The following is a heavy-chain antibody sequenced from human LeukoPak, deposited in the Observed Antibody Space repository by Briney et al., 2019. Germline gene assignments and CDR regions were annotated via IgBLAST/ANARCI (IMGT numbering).Heavy chain of an antibody. V-gene: IGHV3-11*01. D-gene: IGHD3-3*01. CDR2: INSYSNTI. CDR1: GFTFSDYY. Sequence: GGSLRLSCATSGFTFSDYYMSWIRQAPGKGLEWISFINSYSNTIYYADSVKGRFTISRDNAKNSLYLQMNSLRAEDTAVYYCAREKKTEWTTGAFDMWGQGTMVIVSS. CDR3: AREKKTEWTTGAFDM. J-gene: IGHJ3*02.